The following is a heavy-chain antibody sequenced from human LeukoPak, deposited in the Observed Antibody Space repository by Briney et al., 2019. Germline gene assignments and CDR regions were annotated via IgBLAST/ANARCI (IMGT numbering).Heavy chain of an antibody. CDR3: ARARATLGPIDY. CDR1: GYTLTSYF. CDR2: INPSGGST. J-gene: IGHJ4*02. V-gene: IGHV1-46*01. Sequence: ASVEVSCKASGYTLTSYFMHWVRQVPGQGLGWMGIINPSGGSTSYAQKFQGRVTITRDTSTSTVYMQLGSLRSDDTAVYFCARARATLGPIDYWGQGTLVTVSS. D-gene: IGHD5-24*01.